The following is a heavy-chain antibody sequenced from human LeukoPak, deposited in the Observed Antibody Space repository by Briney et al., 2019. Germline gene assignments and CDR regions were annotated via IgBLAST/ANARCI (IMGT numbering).Heavy chain of an antibody. D-gene: IGHD3-16*01. CDR1: GFTFSSYS. Sequence: PGGSLRLSCAASGFTFSSYSMNCVRQAPGKGLEWVSSISSSSSYIYYADSVKGRFTISRDNAKNTLYLQMNSLRAEDTAVYYCARLRWGGLYYFDSWGQGTLVTVSS. CDR2: ISSSSSYI. J-gene: IGHJ4*02. V-gene: IGHV3-21*01. CDR3: ARLRWGGLYYFDS.